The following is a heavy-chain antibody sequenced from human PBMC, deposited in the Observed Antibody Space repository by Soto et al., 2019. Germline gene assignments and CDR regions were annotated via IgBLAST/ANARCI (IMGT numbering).Heavy chain of an antibody. V-gene: IGHV3-48*02. J-gene: IGHJ5*02. Sequence: PGGSLRLSCAASGFTFSSYSMNWVRQAPGKGLEWVSYISSSSSTIYYADSVKGRFTISRDNAKNSLYLQMNSLRDEDTAVYYCARARQEYYYDSSGYPRWFDPWGQGTLVTVSS. CDR1: GFTFSSYS. CDR2: ISSSSSTI. D-gene: IGHD3-22*01. CDR3: ARARQEYYYDSSGYPRWFDP.